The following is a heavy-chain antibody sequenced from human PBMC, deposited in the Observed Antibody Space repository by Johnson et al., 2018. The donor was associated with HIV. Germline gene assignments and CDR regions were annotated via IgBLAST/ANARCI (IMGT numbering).Heavy chain of an antibody. CDR2: ISSSDNTT. CDR3: AREEGNYILTRGDAFDI. V-gene: IGHV3-11*04. J-gene: IGHJ3*02. CDR1: GFTFSDHY. Sequence: QVQLVESGGGLVKPGGSLRLSCAASGFTFSDHYMNWIRQAPGKGLEWVSYISSSDNTTYYADSVKGRFTISRDNAKNSLYLQMNSLSAEDTAVYYCAREEGNYILTRGDAFDIWGQGTMVTVSS. D-gene: IGHD3-9*01.